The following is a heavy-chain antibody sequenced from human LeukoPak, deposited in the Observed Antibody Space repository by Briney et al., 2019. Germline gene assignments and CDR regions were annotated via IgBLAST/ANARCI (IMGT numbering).Heavy chain of an antibody. CDR3: AREDGDGSSEY. D-gene: IGHD6-13*01. J-gene: IGHJ4*02. Sequence: ASVKVSCKASGGTFSNYAISWVRQAPGQGLEWVGRIIPMLGLANYAQKFQGRVTITADKSTSTAYMELSSLRSEDTAVYYCAREDGDGSSEYWGQGTLVTVSS. CDR1: GGTFSNYA. CDR2: IIPMLGLA. V-gene: IGHV1-69*04.